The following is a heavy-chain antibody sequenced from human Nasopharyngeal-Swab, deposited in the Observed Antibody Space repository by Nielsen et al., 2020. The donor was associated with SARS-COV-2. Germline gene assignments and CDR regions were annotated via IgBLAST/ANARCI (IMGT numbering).Heavy chain of an antibody. J-gene: IGHJ3*02. CDR1: GFTFSSYD. CDR2: IGTAGDT. D-gene: IGHD1-1*01. Sequence: GASLKISCAASGFTFSSYDMHWVRQATGKGPEWVSAIGTAGDTYYPGSVKGRFTISRENAKNPLYLQMNSLRAGDTAVYYCARASSSNDGAFDIWGQGTMVTVSS. CDR3: ARASSSNDGAFDI. V-gene: IGHV3-13*04.